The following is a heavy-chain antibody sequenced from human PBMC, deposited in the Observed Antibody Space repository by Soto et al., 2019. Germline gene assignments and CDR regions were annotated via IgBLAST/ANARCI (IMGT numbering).Heavy chain of an antibody. V-gene: IGHV3-33*01. CDR2: IWLDGSNE. J-gene: IGHJ4*02. CDR3: AGRGYRHYFFEY. CDR1: GFTFSSYG. Sequence: QVQLVESGGGVVQPGTSLRLSCAASGFTFSSYGMHWVRQAPGKGLEWVAVIWLDGSNEYYADSVKGRFTNSRDNSKNTLYLQMKSLRAKDMAVYYCAGRGYRHYFFEYWGQGTLVTVSS. D-gene: IGHD5-18*01.